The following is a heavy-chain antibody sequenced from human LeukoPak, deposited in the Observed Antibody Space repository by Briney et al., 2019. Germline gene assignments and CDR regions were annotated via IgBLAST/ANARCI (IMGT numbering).Heavy chain of an antibody. CDR3: ARDLAVAGTSGAFDI. J-gene: IGHJ3*02. V-gene: IGHV1-2*03. Sequence: LGASVKVSCKASGYTFTGYYMHWVRQAPGQGLEWMGWINPNSGGTNYAQKFQGRVTMTRDTSISTAYMELSRLRSDDTAVYYCARDLAVAGTSGAFDIWGQGTMVTVSS. CDR1: GYTFTGYY. CDR2: INPNSGGT. D-gene: IGHD6-19*01.